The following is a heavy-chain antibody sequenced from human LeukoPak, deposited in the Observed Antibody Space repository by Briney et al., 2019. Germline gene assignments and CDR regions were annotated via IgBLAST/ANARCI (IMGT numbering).Heavy chain of an antibody. CDR3: ARDDYGGNSFGY. J-gene: IGHJ4*02. V-gene: IGHV4-30-2*01. CDR1: GGSISSSSYY. Sequence: PSETLSLTCTVSGGSISSSSYYWGWIRQPPGKGLEWIGYIYHSGTTYYNPSLKSRVTMSVDWSRNQFSLKLSSVTAADTAVYYCARDDYGGNSFGYWGQGTLVTVSS. CDR2: IYHSGTT. D-gene: IGHD4-23*01.